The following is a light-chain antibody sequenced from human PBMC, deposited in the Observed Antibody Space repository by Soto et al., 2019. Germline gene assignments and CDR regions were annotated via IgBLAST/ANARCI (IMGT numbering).Light chain of an antibody. CDR1: QIISTY. CDR2: RAS. J-gene: IGKJ1*01. CDR3: QQSYTSPPWT. Sequence: DIQMTQSPSSLSASVGDRVTISRRASQIISTYLNWYQQKPGTAPRLLISRASSVKSGVPPRFSGSGSGRDFTLTISSLRPEDIATYFCQQSYTSPPWTFGQGTKVEVK. V-gene: IGKV1-39*01.